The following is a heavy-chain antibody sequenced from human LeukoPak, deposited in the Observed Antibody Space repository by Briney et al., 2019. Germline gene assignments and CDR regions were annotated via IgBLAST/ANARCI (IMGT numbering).Heavy chain of an antibody. V-gene: IGHV4-39*01. D-gene: IGHD3-22*01. J-gene: IGHJ5*02. CDR1: GGSISSSSYY. Sequence: SETLSLTCTVSGGSISSSSYYWGWIRQPPGKGLEWIGSIYYSGSTYYNPSLKSRVTISVDTSKNQFSLKLSSVTAADTAVYYCARPVGDYYDSSGYYYGNWFDPWGQGTLVTVSS. CDR2: IYYSGST. CDR3: ARPVGDYYDSSGYYYGNWFDP.